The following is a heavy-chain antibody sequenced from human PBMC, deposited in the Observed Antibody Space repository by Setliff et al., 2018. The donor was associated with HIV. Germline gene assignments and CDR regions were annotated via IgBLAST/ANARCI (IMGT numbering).Heavy chain of an antibody. CDR3: ARDMQDNNSFGPNSNLGY. Sequence: ASVKVSCKASGCTFTNYDINWVRQATGQGLEWMGWMNPNSGNTGYAQKFQGRVSITRDTSASTAYMELSSLRSEDTAVYFCARDMQDNNSFGPNSNLGYWGQGTQVTVSS. D-gene: IGHD5-18*01. V-gene: IGHV1-8*03. CDR1: GCTFTNYD. J-gene: IGHJ4*02. CDR2: MNPNSGNT.